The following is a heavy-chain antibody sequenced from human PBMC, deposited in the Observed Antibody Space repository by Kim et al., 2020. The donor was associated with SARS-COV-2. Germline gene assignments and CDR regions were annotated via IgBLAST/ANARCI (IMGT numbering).Heavy chain of an antibody. V-gene: IGHV3-23*01. CDR2: ISGSGGST. D-gene: IGHD4-17*01. CDR1: GFTFSSYA. Sequence: GGSLRLSCAASGFTFSSYAVSWVRQAPGKGLEWVSAISGSGGSTYYADSVKGRFTISRDNSKNTLYLQMNSRRAEDTAVYYCAKFRLSTTVTTEGREGRDVWGQGTTVTVSS. CDR3: AKFRLSTTVTTEGREGRDV. J-gene: IGHJ6*02.